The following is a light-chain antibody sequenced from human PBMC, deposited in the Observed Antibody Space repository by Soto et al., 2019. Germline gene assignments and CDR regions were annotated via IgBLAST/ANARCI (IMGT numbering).Light chain of an antibody. CDR3: SSFTSSSTQV. CDR2: DVT. J-gene: IGLJ3*02. V-gene: IGLV2-11*01. Sequence: QSALTQPRSVSGSPGQSVSIFCTGTSSDVGGYNYVSWYQQHPGKAPKVMIYDVTKRPPGVPDRFSGSKSGNTASLTISGLQSEDEADYYCSSFTSSSTQVFGGGTKLTVL. CDR1: SSDVGGYNY.